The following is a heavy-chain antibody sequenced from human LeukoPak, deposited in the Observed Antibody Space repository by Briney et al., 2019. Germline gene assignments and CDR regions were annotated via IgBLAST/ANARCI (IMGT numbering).Heavy chain of an antibody. V-gene: IGHV3-21*01. J-gene: IGHJ4*02. CDR1: GFTFSSYS. D-gene: IGHD3-22*01. Sequence: GGSLRLSCAASGFTFSSYSMNWVRQAPGKGLEWVSSISSSSSYIYYADSVKGRFTISRDNAKNSLYLQMNSLRAEDTAVYYCARGNPRDYYDSSGYYGGYFDYWGQGTLVTVSS. CDR3: ARGNPRDYYDSSGYYGGYFDY. CDR2: ISSSSSYI.